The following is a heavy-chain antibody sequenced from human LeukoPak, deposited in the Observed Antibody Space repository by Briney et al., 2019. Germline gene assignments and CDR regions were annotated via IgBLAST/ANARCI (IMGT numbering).Heavy chain of an antibody. CDR1: GGSISSRPYY. D-gene: IGHD6-13*01. J-gene: IGHJ4*02. CDR2: FDYSGST. CDR3: ARLVVSSWYHEVLLGRDY. Sequence: SETLSLTCTVSGGSISSRPYYWGWIRQPPGKGLEWLGSFDYSGSTYYKPSLKSRVTISVDTSKNQFSLKLSSVTAADTAVYYCARLVVSSWYHEVLLGRDYWGQGTLVTVSS. V-gene: IGHV4-39*01.